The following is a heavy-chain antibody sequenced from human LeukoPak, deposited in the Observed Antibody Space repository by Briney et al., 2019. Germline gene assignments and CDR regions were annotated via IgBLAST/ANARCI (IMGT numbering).Heavy chain of an antibody. CDR1: GFTFSNYG. CDR3: AREGITMVRGFDY. J-gene: IGHJ4*02. CDR2: IRYDGSNK. Sequence: PGGSLRLSCAASGFTFSNYGMHWVRQAPGKGLEWVAFIRYDGSNKYYADSVKGRFTISRDNAKNSLYLQMNSLRAEDTAVYYCAREGITMVRGFDYWGQGTLVTVSS. V-gene: IGHV3-30*02. D-gene: IGHD3-10*01.